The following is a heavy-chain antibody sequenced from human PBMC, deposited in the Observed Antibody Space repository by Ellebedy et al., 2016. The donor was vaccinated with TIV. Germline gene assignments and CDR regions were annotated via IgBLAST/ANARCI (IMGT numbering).Heavy chain of an antibody. Sequence: GGSLRLSXAASGFTFSGYGMHWVRQAPGKGLEWVANINQDGSGGYYADSVKGRFTISRDNAKNSLYLQMNSLRAEDTAVYYCARWNLPFDYWGQGTLVTVSS. CDR2: INQDGSGG. CDR3: ARWNLPFDY. V-gene: IGHV3-7*03. D-gene: IGHD1-1*01. J-gene: IGHJ4*02. CDR1: GFTFSGYG.